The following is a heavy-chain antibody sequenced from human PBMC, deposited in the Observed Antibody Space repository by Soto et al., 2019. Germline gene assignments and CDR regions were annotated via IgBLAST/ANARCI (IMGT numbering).Heavy chain of an antibody. CDR2: IYYSGST. CDR1: GGSISSYY. D-gene: IGHD1-1*01. Sequence: SETLSLTCTVSGGSISSYYWSWIRQPPGKGLEWMGYIYYSGSTNYNPSLKSRVTISVDTSKNQFSLKLSSVTAADTAVYYCAVNEKYYFDYWGQGTLVTVSS. J-gene: IGHJ4*02. CDR3: AVNEKYYFDY. V-gene: IGHV4-59*08.